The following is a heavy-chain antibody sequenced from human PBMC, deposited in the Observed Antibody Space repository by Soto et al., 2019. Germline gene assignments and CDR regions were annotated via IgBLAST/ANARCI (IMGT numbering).Heavy chain of an antibody. V-gene: IGHV5-10-1*01. CDR1: GYSFTSYL. CDR3: ARRRVVPAAKYYYYYGMDV. CDR2: IDPSDSYT. J-gene: IGHJ6*02. Sequence: GESLKISCKGSGYSFTSYLISWVRQMPVKGLEWMGRIDPSDSYTNYSPSFQGHVTISADKSISTAYLQWSSLKASDTAMYYCARRRVVPAAKYYYYYGMDVLGQGTTVTVSS. D-gene: IGHD2-2*01.